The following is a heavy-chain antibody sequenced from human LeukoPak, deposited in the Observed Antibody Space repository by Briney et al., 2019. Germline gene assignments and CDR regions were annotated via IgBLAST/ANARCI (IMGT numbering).Heavy chain of an antibody. CDR1: GYTFTGYY. D-gene: IGHD3-9*01. J-gene: IGHJ4*02. CDR3: ARTHYDILTGYHGDYFDY. CDR2: INPNSGGT. Sequence: ASVKVSCKASGYTFTGYYMHWVRQAPGQGLEWMGWINPNSGGTNYAQKFQGRVAMTRDTSISTAYMELSRLRSDDTAVYYCARTHYDILTGYHGDYFDYWGQGTLVTVSS. V-gene: IGHV1-2*02.